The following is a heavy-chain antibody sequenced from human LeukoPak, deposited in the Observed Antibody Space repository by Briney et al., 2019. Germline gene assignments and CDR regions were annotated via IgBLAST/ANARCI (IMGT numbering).Heavy chain of an antibody. CDR2: INHSGST. V-gene: IGHV4-34*01. J-gene: IGHJ4*02. Sequence: PSETLSLTCAVSGGSFSGYYWSWIRQPPGKGLEWIGEINHSGSTNYNPSLKSRVTISVDTSKNQFSLKLSSVTAADTAVYYCARGGYSGSYYGVYDYWGQGTLVTVSS. CDR1: GGSFSGYY. CDR3: ARGGYSGSYYGVYDY. D-gene: IGHD1-26*01.